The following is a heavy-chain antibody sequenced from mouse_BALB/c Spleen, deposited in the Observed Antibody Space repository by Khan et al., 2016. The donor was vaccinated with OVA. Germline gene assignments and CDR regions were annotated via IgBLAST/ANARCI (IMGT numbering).Heavy chain of an antibody. Sequence: EVELVASGGGLVKPGGSLKVSCAASGFTFSNYAMSWVRQTPEKRLEWVASISTGDTTYYPDSVKGRFTISRDNARNILYLQMSSLRSDDTAMYYCARDYWFVYWGQGTLVTVSA. CDR1: GFTFSNYA. J-gene: IGHJ3*01. CDR2: ISTGDTT. CDR3: ARDYWFVY. V-gene: IGHV5-6-5*01.